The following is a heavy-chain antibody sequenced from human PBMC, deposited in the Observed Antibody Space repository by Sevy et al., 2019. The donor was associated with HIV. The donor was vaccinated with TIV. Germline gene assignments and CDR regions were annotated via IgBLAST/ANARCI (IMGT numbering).Heavy chain of an antibody. CDR1: GFTFSIYS. J-gene: IGHJ4*02. Sequence: GGSLRLSCAVSGFTFSIYSMSWVRQAPGKGLEWVSTLSFGCGKINYDDSVNGRFINSRVDSKNTQYLQMNGLRTEDTAGSFSASDRCTSPHDYWGQGTLVTVSS. D-gene: IGHD2-21*02. CDR2: LSFGCGKI. V-gene: IGHV3-23*01. CDR3: ASDRCTSPHDY.